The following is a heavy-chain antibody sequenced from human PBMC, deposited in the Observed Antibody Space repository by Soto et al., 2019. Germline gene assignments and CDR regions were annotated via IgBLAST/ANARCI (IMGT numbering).Heavy chain of an antibody. V-gene: IGHV1-69*13. Sequence: SVKVSCKASGGTFSSHAISWARQAPGQGLEWMGGIIPFFKATNYAQKFQGRVTITADDSTSTAYMDLYSLRSEDTAVYYCARDVPLNYYDGTFSYYAMDVWGQGTTVTVSS. CDR1: GGTFSSHA. J-gene: IGHJ6*02. CDR3: ARDVPLNYYDGTFSYYAMDV. D-gene: IGHD3-16*01. CDR2: IIPFFKAT.